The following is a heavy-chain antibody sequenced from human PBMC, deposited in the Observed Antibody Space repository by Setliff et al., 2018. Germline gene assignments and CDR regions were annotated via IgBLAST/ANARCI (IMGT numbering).Heavy chain of an antibody. Sequence: PLETLSLTCTVSGGSISSGVYYWAWIRQPPGKGLEWIGRIYYRGDTYCNASLKSRLTLSVDTSKNQVSLNLRSVTAADTAVYYRARTGTYRYFDYWGQGTQVTVSS. J-gene: IGHJ4*02. V-gene: IGHV4-39*01. D-gene: IGHD1-1*01. CDR1: GGSISSGVYY. CDR2: IYYRGDT. CDR3: ARTGTYRYFDY.